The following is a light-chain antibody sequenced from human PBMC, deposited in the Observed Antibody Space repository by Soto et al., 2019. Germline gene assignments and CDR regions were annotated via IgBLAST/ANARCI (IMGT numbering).Light chain of an antibody. J-gene: IGLJ1*01. Sequence: QSALTQPASVSGSPGQSITISCTGTSSDVGGYNYVSWYQQHPGKAPKLMIYDVSNRPSGVSNLFSGSKSGNTASLTISGLQAEEEADYYCSSYTSSSTLYVFGTGTKLTVL. CDR2: DVS. CDR1: SSDVGGYNY. CDR3: SSYTSSSTLYV. V-gene: IGLV2-14*03.